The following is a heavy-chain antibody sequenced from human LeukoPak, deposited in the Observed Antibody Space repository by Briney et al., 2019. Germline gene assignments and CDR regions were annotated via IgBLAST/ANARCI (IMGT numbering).Heavy chain of an antibody. CDR2: INHSGST. CDR1: GGSFSGYY. CDR3: ARRIAARPYYFDY. J-gene: IGHJ4*02. Sequence: SETLSLTCAAYGGSFSGYYWSWIRQPPGKGLEWIGEINHSGSTNYNPSLKSRVTISVDTSKDQFSLKLSSVTAADTAVYYCARRIAARPYYFDYWGQGTLVTVSS. D-gene: IGHD6-6*01. V-gene: IGHV4-34*01.